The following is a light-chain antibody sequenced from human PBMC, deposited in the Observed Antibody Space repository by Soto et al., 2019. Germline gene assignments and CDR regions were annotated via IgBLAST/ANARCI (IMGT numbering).Light chain of an antibody. CDR2: WAS. V-gene: IGKV4-1*01. Sequence: DFVMTQSPDSLAVSLGERATINCKSSQSVLSTSNNKNYLAWFQQKPGQPPKLLIYWASARKPGVPDRFIGSGSGTDFTLTITSLQAEDVAVYYCQQYHSDPITFGQGTRLEL. CDR3: QQYHSDPIT. J-gene: IGKJ5*01. CDR1: QSVLSTSNNKNY.